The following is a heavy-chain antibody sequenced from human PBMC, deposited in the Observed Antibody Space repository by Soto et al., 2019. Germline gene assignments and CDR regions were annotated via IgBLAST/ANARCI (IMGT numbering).Heavy chain of an antibody. CDR1: GFTFGTYG. CDR2: ISFDGSNK. D-gene: IGHD6-19*01. Sequence: QVQLVESGGGVVQPGRSLRLSCATSGFTFGTYGMHWVRQTPGKGLEWVAVISFDGSNKYYADSVKGRFTISRDNSNDTRYLRMNSLRPDDTAVYYCAKDRRIAVAGALHYWGQGTLVTVSS. CDR3: AKDRRIAVAGALHY. V-gene: IGHV3-30*18. J-gene: IGHJ4*02.